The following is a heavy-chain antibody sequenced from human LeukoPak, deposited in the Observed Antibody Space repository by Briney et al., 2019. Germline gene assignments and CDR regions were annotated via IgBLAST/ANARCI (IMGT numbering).Heavy chain of an antibody. Sequence: GGSLRLSCAASGFTFSSYSMNWVRQAPGKGLEWVSYISSSSSTIYYADSVKGRFTISRDNAKNSLYLQMNSLTAEDTAVYYCASSLRFTIYYYYMDVWGKGTTVTVSS. V-gene: IGHV3-48*04. CDR3: ASSLRFTIYYYYMDV. CDR1: GFTFSSYS. J-gene: IGHJ6*03. D-gene: IGHD3-3*01. CDR2: ISSSSSTI.